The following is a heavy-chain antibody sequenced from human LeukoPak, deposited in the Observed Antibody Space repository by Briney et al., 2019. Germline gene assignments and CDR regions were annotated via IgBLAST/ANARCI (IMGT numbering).Heavy chain of an antibody. D-gene: IGHD6-19*01. CDR2: ISSSSYI. J-gene: IGHJ5*02. V-gene: IGHV3-21*01. CDR3: ARDSLYSSGRNWFDP. CDR1: GFTFSSYS. Sequence: GGSLRLSCAASGFTFSSYSMNWVRQAPGKGLEWVSSISSSSYIYYADSVKGRFTISRDNAKNSLYLQMNSLRAEDTAVYYCARDSLYSSGRNWFDPWGQGTLVTVSS.